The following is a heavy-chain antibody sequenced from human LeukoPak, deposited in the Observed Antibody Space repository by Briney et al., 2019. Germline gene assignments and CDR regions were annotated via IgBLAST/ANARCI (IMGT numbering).Heavy chain of an antibody. D-gene: IGHD6-13*01. CDR3: ARAAAYNLDH. Sequence: SETLSLTCTVSGGSISSSSYYWGWIRQPPGKGLEWIGSIYYSGSTYYNPSLKSRVTTSIDTSKNQLSLNLNSVTAADTAVYYCARAAAYNLDHWGQGTLVIVSS. J-gene: IGHJ4*02. CDR1: GGSISSSSYY. CDR2: IYYSGST. V-gene: IGHV4-39*07.